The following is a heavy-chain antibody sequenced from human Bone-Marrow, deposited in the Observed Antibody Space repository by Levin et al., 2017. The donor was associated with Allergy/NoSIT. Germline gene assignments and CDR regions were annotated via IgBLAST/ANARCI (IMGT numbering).Heavy chain of an antibody. Sequence: SSETLSLTCSVSGGSMNNYYWSWIRQPPGKGLEWIGYIYDTGSTNYNSYLKSRVTITVDMSKNQFSLKVTSVTAADTAVYYCARNDCGGYWFSLVSIANRFGPWGQGTLVTVSS. CDR2: IYDTGST. CDR3: ARNDCGGYWFSLVSIANRFGP. V-gene: IGHV4-59*08. J-gene: IGHJ5*02. D-gene: IGHD2-21*02. CDR1: GGSMNNYY.